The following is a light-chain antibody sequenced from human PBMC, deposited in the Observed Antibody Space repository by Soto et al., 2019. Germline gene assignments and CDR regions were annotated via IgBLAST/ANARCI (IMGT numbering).Light chain of an antibody. CDR3: QQTHSVPQT. J-gene: IGKJ4*01. CDR2: AAS. Sequence: DIQMAQSPSSLSSSVGDRVTITCRASQYIDTYLHWYQQKPGQAPKLLIYAASSLQSGVPSRFSGSGSGTDFTLTISSLQPEDFAIYFCQQTHSVPQTFGGGTKVEIK. V-gene: IGKV1-39*01. CDR1: QYIDTY.